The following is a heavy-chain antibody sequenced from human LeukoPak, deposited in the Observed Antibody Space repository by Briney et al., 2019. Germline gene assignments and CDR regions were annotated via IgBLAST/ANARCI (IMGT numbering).Heavy chain of an antibody. CDR1: GSTFLIYY. D-gene: IGHD6-13*01. CDR3: ARGAGGSSWFFGENTYFHP. J-gene: IGHJ1*01. CDR2: THPKSGDT. V-gene: IGHV1-2*02. Sequence: ASVTVSCKSSGSTFLIYYIHWVRQAPGHGLEWIGCTHPKSGDTRNSQTFQDRLTLNTNMYSNTAKMEFHSLRPDDTAVYYCARGAGGSSWFFGENTYFHPWGQVSLVVASS.